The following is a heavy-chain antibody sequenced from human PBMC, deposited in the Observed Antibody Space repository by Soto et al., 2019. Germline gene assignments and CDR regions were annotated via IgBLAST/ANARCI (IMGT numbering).Heavy chain of an antibody. V-gene: IGHV1-18*01. CDR3: ARGRYGDY. CDR2: ISAHNGNT. J-gene: IGHJ4*02. CDR1: GYTFTTYG. D-gene: IGHD1-1*01. Sequence: QVHLVQSGAEVKKPGASVKVSCKGSGYTFTTYGITWVRQAPGQGLEWMGWISAHNGNTNYAQKLQGRVTVTRDTSTSPADMELRSLRSDDTAVYYFARGRYGDYWGQGALVTVSS.